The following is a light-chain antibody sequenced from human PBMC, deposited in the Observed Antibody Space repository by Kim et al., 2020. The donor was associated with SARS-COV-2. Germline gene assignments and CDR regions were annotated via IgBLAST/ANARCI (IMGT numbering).Light chain of an antibody. CDR2: DAS. J-gene: IGKJ2*01. V-gene: IGKV1-33*01. Sequence: DIQMTQSPSSLSASVGDRVTITCQASQDISNYLNWYQQKPGKAPKLLIYDASNLETGVPSRFSGSGSGTDFTFTISSLQPEDIATYYCQQYDNLPPGFGQGTKLEI. CDR3: QQYDNLPPG. CDR1: QDISNY.